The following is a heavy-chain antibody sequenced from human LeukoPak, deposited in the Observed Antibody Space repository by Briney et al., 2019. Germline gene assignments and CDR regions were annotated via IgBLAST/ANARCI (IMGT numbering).Heavy chain of an antibody. V-gene: IGHV3-48*01. D-gene: IGHD6-13*01. CDR2: ISTSSSTM. J-gene: IGHJ3*02. CDR1: GFPFSNYA. Sequence: GGSLRLSCAASGFPFSNYAMNWVRQAPGKGLEWVSFISTSSSTMYYADSVKGRITISRDNAKNSVYLQMNSLRAEDTAVYYCARDGGSSWYGAFDIWGQGTMVTVSS. CDR3: ARDGGSSWYGAFDI.